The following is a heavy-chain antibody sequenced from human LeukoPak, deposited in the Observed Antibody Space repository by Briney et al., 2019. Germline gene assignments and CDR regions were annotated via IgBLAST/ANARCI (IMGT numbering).Heavy chain of an antibody. CDR3: ARCPLVRGVILPWFDP. V-gene: IGHV4-31*03. J-gene: IGHJ5*02. Sequence: SQTLSLTCTVSGGSISSGGYYWSWIRQHPGKGLEWIGYIYYSGSTYYNPSLKSRVSISVDTSKNQFSLKLNSVTAADTAVYYCARCPLVRGVILPWFDPWGQGTLVTVSS. CDR1: GGSISSGGYY. CDR2: IYYSGST. D-gene: IGHD3-10*01.